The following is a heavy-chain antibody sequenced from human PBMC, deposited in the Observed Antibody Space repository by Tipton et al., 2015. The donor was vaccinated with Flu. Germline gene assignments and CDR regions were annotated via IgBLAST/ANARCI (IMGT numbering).Heavy chain of an antibody. CDR1: GYTFTSYG. Sequence: QLMQPGAEVKKPGASVKVSCKASGYTFTSYGISWVRQAPGQGLEWMGWISAYNGNTNYAQKLQGRVTMTTDTSTSTAYMELRSLRSDDTAVYYCARDEEIRLFYYYGMDVWGQGTTVTVSS. V-gene: IGHV1-18*01. J-gene: IGHJ6*02. D-gene: IGHD3-16*01. CDR3: ARDEEIRLFYYYGMDV. CDR2: ISAYNGNT.